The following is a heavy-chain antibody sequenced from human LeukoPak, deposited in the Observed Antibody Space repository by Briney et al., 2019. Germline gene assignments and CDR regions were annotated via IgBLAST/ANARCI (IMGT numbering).Heavy chain of an antibody. CDR2: IRGTGGTT. Sequence: GGSLRLSCAASGFTFSDYALIWVLQAPGKGLEWISAIRGTGGTTYYADSVKGRCTISRDNSRNTVYLQMNSLRAEDTALYFCGKDPNGDYVGAFDFWGPGTMVTVSS. D-gene: IGHD4-17*01. CDR3: GKDPNGDYVGAFDF. CDR1: GFTFSDYA. J-gene: IGHJ3*01. V-gene: IGHV3-23*01.